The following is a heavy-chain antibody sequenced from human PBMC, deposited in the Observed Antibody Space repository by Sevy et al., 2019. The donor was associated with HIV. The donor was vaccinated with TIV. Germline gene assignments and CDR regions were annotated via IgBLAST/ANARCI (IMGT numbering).Heavy chain of an antibody. D-gene: IGHD2-2*01. CDR2: FSFGCGKI. J-gene: IGHJ4*02. CDR1: GFTFSNYA. V-gene: IGHV3-23*01. CDR3: AREGCSKPHDY. Sequence: GGSLRLSCAASGFTFSNYAMSWVRQAPGKGLEWVSTFSFGCGKINYADSVKGRFTISRDNSKNTLYLQMNSMRAEDTALYYCAREGCSKPHDYWGQGTLVTVSS.